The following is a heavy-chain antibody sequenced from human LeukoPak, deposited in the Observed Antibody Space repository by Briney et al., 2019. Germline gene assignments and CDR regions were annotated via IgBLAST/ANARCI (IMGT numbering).Heavy chain of an antibody. V-gene: IGHV4-39*01. CDR3: ARQGVGYYYVRAAFDY. D-gene: IGHD3-22*01. CDR1: GGPISSSSYY. CDR2: IYYSGST. J-gene: IGHJ4*02. Sequence: ETLSLTCTVSGGPISSSSYYWGWIRQPPGKGLEWIGSIYYSGSTYYNPSLKSRVTISVDTSKNQFSLKLSSVTAADTAVYYCARQGVGYYYVRAAFDYWGQGTLVTVSS.